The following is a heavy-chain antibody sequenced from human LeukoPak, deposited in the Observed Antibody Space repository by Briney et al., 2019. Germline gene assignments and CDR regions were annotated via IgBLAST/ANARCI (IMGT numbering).Heavy chain of an antibody. CDR2: ISAYNGNT. Sequence: GASVKVSCKASGYTFTSYGISWVRQAPAQGLEWMGWISAYNGNTNYAQKLQGRVTMTTDTSTSTAYMELRSLRSDDTAVYYCARGRIAVAGTNYYYYGMDVWGQGTTVTVSS. V-gene: IGHV1-18*01. CDR3: ARGRIAVAGTNYYYYGMDV. CDR1: GYTFTSYG. D-gene: IGHD6-19*01. J-gene: IGHJ6*02.